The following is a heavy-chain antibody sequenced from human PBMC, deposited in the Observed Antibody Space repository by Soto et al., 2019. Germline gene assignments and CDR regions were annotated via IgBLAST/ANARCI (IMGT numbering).Heavy chain of an antibody. Sequence: SETLSLTCSVSNLSISSGYYWGWIRQPPGEGLEWIANIYHSGITYYNSSLKSRITISVDTSKNQFSLKMNSVTAADTAVYYCARGSHIVVATDAFDIWGQGTMVTVSS. D-gene: IGHD2-21*02. J-gene: IGHJ3*02. V-gene: IGHV4-38-2*02. CDR2: IYHSGIT. CDR1: NLSISSGYY. CDR3: ARGSHIVVATDAFDI.